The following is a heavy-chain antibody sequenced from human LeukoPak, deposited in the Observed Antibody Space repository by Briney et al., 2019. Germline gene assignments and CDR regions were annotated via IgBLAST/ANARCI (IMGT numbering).Heavy chain of an antibody. D-gene: IGHD1-26*01. V-gene: IGHV4-30-4*02. Sequence: SDTLSLTCTVSGGSISSGDYYWTWIRQPPGKGLEWIGYIYYSGSTYYNPSLKSRATISVDTSKNQFSLKVSSVTAADTAVYYCARVGATREWFDPWGQGTLVTVSS. J-gene: IGHJ5*02. CDR2: IYYSGST. CDR1: GGSISSGDYY. CDR3: ARVGATREWFDP.